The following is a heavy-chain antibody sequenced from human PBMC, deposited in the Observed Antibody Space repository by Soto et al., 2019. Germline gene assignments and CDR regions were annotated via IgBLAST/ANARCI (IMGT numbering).Heavy chain of an antibody. Sequence: QVQLQESGPGLVKPSQTLSLTCTVSGGSISSGGYYWSWIRQHPGKGLEWIGYIYYSGSTYYNTSLRSRVTLSVDTSKNQFSLKLSSVTAADTAVYYCARGNIVVVPAAPNPLYYFDYWGQGTLVTVSS. CDR2: IYYSGST. V-gene: IGHV4-31*03. D-gene: IGHD2-2*01. CDR3: ARGNIVVVPAAPNPLYYFDY. J-gene: IGHJ4*02. CDR1: GGSISSGGYY.